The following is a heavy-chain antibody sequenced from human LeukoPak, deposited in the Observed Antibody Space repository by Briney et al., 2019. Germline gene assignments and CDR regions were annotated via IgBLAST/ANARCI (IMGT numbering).Heavy chain of an antibody. CDR2: VYYNGDI. CDR3: ATTWYFDSRGYLFED. Sequence: KTSETLSLTCSVSGVPISTCYWSWLRQSPGKGLEWIAYVYYNGDIMYNPSLTSRVTISLDTSKNQVSLSVTSVTAADTAVYFCATTWYFDSRGYLFEDWGHGTLVTASS. V-gene: IGHV4-59*01. J-gene: IGHJ4*01. D-gene: IGHD3-22*01. CDR1: GVPISTCY.